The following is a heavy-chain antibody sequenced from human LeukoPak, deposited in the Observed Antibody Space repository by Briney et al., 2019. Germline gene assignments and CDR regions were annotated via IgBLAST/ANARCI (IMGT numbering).Heavy chain of an antibody. CDR3: ARDLAYSRLDY. Sequence: GGSLRLSCVASGLTFSSYWMSWVRQAPGKGLEWVANIKEDGSEKYYVDSVKGRFTISRDNAKNSLYLQMNSLRAEDTAFYYCARDLAYSRLDYWGQGMLVTVSS. CDR1: GLTFSSYW. V-gene: IGHV3-7*01. J-gene: IGHJ4*02. CDR2: IKEDGSEK. D-gene: IGHD5-18*01.